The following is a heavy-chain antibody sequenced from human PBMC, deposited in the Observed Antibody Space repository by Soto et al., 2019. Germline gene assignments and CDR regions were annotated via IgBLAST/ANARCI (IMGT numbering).Heavy chain of an antibody. CDR3: ARVRGHMPFQSYAFDI. CDR2: ISSSGSTI. D-gene: IGHD2-2*01. Sequence: PVGSLRLSCAASGFTFSAYYMSWIRQAPGKGLEWVSYISSSGSTIYYADSVKGRFTISRDNAKNSLYLQMNSLRAEDTAVYYCARVRGHMPFQSYAFDIWGQGTMVTVSS. J-gene: IGHJ3*02. CDR1: GFTFSAYY. V-gene: IGHV3-11*01.